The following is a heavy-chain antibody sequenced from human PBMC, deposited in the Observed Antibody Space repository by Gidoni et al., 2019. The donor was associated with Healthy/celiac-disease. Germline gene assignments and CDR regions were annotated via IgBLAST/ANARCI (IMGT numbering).Heavy chain of an antibody. V-gene: IGHV4-30-2*01. D-gene: IGHD2-15*01. Sequence: QLQMQESGSGLVKPSQTLSLTSAVSGGPISSGVYSWSWIRQPPGKGLGWMGYIYNRGSTYYNPSHKSRVTISVDRSNNQFSLKLSSVTAADTAVYYCARDGGPSIPDYYYMDVWGKGTTVTVSS. J-gene: IGHJ6*03. CDR2: IYNRGST. CDR1: GGPISSGVYS. CDR3: ARDGGPSIPDYYYMDV.